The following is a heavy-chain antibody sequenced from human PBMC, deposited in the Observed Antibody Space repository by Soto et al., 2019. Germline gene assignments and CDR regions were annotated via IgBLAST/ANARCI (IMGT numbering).Heavy chain of an antibody. D-gene: IGHD3-3*01. J-gene: IGHJ6*02. Sequence: HPGGSLRLSCSASGFTFSSYAMHWVRQAPGKGLEYVSAISSNGGSTYYADSVKGRFTISRDNSKNTLYLQMSSLRAEDTAVYYCVKAAYDFWSGTIYGMDVWGQGTTVTVSS. CDR2: ISSNGGST. V-gene: IGHV3-64D*06. CDR1: GFTFSSYA. CDR3: VKAAYDFWSGTIYGMDV.